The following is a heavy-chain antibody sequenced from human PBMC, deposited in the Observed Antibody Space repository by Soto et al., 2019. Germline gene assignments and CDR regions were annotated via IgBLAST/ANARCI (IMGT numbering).Heavy chain of an antibody. CDR3: ARYMVRGVPSYYYYYMDV. CDR2: TYYRSKWYN. V-gene: IGHV6-1*01. CDR1: GDSVSSNSAA. Sequence: PSQTLSLTCAISGDSVSSNSAAWNWIRQSPSRGLEWLGRTYYRSKWYNDYAVSVKSRITINPDTSKNQFSLQLNSVTPEDTAVYYCARYMVRGVPSYYYYYMDVWGKGTTVTVSS. D-gene: IGHD3-10*01. J-gene: IGHJ6*03.